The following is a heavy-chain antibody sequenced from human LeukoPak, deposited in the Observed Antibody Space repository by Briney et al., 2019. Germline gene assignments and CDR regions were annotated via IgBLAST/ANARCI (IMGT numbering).Heavy chain of an antibody. J-gene: IGHJ4*02. V-gene: IGHV3-64*01. CDR2: ISNNGGST. CDR1: GFTFSSYA. CDR3: ARSMLRFLEWLPVDY. Sequence: GGSLRLSCAASGFTFSSYAMHWVRQAPGKGLEYVSAISNNGGSTYYANSVKGRFTISRDNSKNTLHLQMGSLRAEDMAVYYCARSMLRFLEWLPVDYWGQGTLVTVSS. D-gene: IGHD3-3*01.